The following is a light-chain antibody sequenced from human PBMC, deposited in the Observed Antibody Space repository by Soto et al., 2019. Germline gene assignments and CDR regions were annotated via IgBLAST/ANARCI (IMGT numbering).Light chain of an antibody. V-gene: IGLV2-14*01. J-gene: IGLJ2*01. CDR3: SSYTDNTTPA. CDR1: SSDVGGYAY. CDR2: EVS. Sequence: QSALTQPASVSGSPGRSITITCTGTSSDVGGYAYVSWYQQYPGKAPKLVISEVSNRPSGISHRFSGSRSGNTASLTISGLQAEDEADYYCSSYTDNTTPAFGGGTQLTVL.